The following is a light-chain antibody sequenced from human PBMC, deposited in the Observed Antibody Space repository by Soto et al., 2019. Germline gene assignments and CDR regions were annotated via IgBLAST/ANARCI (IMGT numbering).Light chain of an antibody. V-gene: IGKV1-5*03. J-gene: IGKJ1*01. CDR1: QNINKW. CDR2: EAS. CDR3: QEYHSYSWT. Sequence: DIQMTQSPSTLSASVKDTVTITCRASQNINKWLARYQQKPGKAPKLLIYEASTLQSGVPSRFSGSGSGTEFTLTISSLQPDDFGTYYCQEYHSYSWTFGQGTKVEIK.